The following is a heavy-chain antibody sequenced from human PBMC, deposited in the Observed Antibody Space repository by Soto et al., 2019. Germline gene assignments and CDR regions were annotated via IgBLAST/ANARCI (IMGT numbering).Heavy chain of an antibody. CDR2: MNPNSGNT. D-gene: IGHD3-22*01. J-gene: IGHJ6*02. V-gene: IGHV1-8*01. CDR3: ARGHGYYYDSSGYEGV. Sequence: QVQLVQSGAEVKKPGASVKVSCKASGYTFTSYDINWVRQATGQGLEWMGWMNPNSGNTGYAQKFQGRVTMTRNTSLSTAYMELSSLRSEDTAVYYCARGHGYYYDSSGYEGVWGQGTTVTVSS. CDR1: GYTFTSYD.